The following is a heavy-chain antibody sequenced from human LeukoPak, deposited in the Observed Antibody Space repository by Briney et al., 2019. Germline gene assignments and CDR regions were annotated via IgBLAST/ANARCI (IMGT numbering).Heavy chain of an antibody. CDR2: INPNSGST. CDR3: ATGYGDYESGY. D-gene: IGHD4-17*01. J-gene: IGHJ4*02. CDR1: VYTFTDYY. V-gene: IGHV1-2*02. Sequence: ASVKVSCKASVYTFTDYYMDWVRQAPGQGLEWMGWINPNSGSTDYAQKFQGRVTMTRDTSISTAYMELSRLRSDDTAVYYCATGYGDYESGYWGQGTLVTVSS.